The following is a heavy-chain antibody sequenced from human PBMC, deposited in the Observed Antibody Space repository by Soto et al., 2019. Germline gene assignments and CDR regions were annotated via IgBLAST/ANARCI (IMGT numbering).Heavy chain of an antibody. V-gene: IGHV4-31*03. CDR1: GGSISSGGYY. D-gene: IGHD2-15*01. CDR3: ARDPTDIGYCSGGSCGDGMDV. CDR2: IYYSGST. Sequence: SETLSLTCTVSGGSISSGGYYWSWIRQHPGKGLEWIGYIYYSGSTYYNPSLKSRVTISVDTSKNQFSLKLSSVTAADTAVYYCARDPTDIGYCSGGSCGDGMDVWGQGTTVTVS. J-gene: IGHJ6*02.